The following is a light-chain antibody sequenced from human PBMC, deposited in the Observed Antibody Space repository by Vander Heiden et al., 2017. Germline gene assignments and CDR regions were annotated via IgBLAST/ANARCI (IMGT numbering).Light chain of an antibody. CDR1: SSDVGGYKF. J-gene: IGLJ2*01. CDR3: SSYGGNNNLI. CDR2: EVT. V-gene: IGLV2-8*01. Sequence: QSALTQPPSASGSPGQSVTIFCTGTSSDVGGYKFVSWYQQHPGKAPKLLIYEVTKRPSGVPDRFSGSKSGDTASLTVSGLQAEDEADYYCSSYGGNNNLIFGGGTKLTVL.